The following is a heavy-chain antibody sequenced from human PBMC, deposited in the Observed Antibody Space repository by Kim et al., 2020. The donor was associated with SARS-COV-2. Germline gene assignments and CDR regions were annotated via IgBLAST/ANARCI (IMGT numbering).Heavy chain of an antibody. CDR3: VKGPSQTAPPVY. V-gene: IGHV3-23*01. Sequence: GGSLRLSCAASGFTFSVAMSWVRQAPGKGLEWVSSISGSADNTFYADSVKGRFTISRDNSKNTLFLQMNSLRADDTAVYYCVKGPSQTAPPVYWGQEALFSGSS. CDR1: GFTFSVA. D-gene: IGHD1-1*01. CDR2: ISGSADNT. J-gene: IGHJ4*02.